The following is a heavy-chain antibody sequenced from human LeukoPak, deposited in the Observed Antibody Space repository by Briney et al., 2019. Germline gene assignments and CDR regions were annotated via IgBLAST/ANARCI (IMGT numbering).Heavy chain of an antibody. D-gene: IGHD2-21*01. J-gene: IGHJ6*02. Sequence: GGSLRLSCAASGFTFSSYSMNWVRQAPGKGLEWVSYISSSSSTIYYADSVKGRFTISRDNAKNSLYLQMNSLRAEDTAVYYCAREGYSYGMDVWGQGTTVTVSS. CDR3: AREGYSYGMDV. CDR1: GFTFSSYS. CDR2: ISSSSSTI. V-gene: IGHV3-48*04.